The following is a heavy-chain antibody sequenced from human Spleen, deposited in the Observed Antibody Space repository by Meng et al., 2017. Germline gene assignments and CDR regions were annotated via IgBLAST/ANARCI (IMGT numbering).Heavy chain of an antibody. V-gene: IGHV4-34*01. CDR3: ARGPTTMAHDFDY. J-gene: IGHJ4*02. D-gene: IGHD4-11*01. Sequence: QVPVKRWGDGLLNASGALYLTGVVSGGSFSDYYWSWIRQPPGKGLEWIGEINHSGSTNYNPSLESRATISVDTSQNNLSLKLSSVTAADSAVYYCARGPTTMAHDFDYWGQGTLVTVSS. CDR2: INHSGST. CDR1: GGSFSDYY.